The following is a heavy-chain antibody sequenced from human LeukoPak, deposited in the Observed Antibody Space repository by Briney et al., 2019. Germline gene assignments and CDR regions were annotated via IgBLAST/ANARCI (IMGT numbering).Heavy chain of an antibody. Sequence: SETLSLTCSVSGYSISSGNYWGWILLPPGKGLQWIGSIYHSGSTYYNPSLKSRVTISVDTSKNQFSLKLSSVTAADTAVYYCAKGYCRGNSCYDDRGAFDYWGQGTLVTVSS. CDR3: AKGYCRGNSCYDDRGAFDY. V-gene: IGHV4-38-2*02. CDR1: GYSISSGNY. CDR2: IYHSGST. D-gene: IGHD2-2*01. J-gene: IGHJ4*02.